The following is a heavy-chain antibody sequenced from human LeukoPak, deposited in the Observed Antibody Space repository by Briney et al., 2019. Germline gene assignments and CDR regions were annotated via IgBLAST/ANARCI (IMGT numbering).Heavy chain of an antibody. J-gene: IGHJ4*02. CDR3: AREAVHYGSGSLDY. V-gene: IGHV4-39*07. CDR1: GGSISSSSYY. D-gene: IGHD3-10*01. Sequence: SETLSLTCTVSGGSISSSSYYWGWIRQPPEKGLEWIGSIYYSGSTYYNPSLKSRVTISVDTSKNQFSLKLSSVTAADTAVYYCAREAVHYGSGSLDYWGQGTLVTVSS. CDR2: IYYSGST.